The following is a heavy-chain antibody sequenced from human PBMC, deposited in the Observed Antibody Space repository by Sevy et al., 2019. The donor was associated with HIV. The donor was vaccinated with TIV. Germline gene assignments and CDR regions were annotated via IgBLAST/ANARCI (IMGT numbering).Heavy chain of an antibody. CDR2: IYSDDST. CDR3: AKVGQFGWYLRGANYGMDV. V-gene: IGHV3-53*01. Sequence: GGSLRLSCAASGFIVSNNHMNWVRQAPGKGPEWISVIYSDDSTYYADSVKGRFTISRDSSKNTLYRQMHSLRAEDTAVYYCAKVGQFGWYLRGANYGMDVWGQGTTVTVSS. J-gene: IGHJ6*02. CDR1: GFIVSNNH. D-gene: IGHD1-26*01.